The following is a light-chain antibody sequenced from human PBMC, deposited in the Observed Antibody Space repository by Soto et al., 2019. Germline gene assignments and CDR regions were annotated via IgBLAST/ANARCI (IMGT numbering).Light chain of an antibody. CDR2: GAS. CDR1: QSVSSSN. V-gene: IGKV3-15*01. J-gene: IGKJ1*01. Sequence: EIVLTQSPGTLSLSPGERATLSCRASQSVSSSNLAWYQQKPGQAPSLLIYGASTRATGIPARFSGSGSGTEFTLTISSLQSEDFAVYYCQQYNNWPQTFGQGTKVDIK. CDR3: QQYNNWPQT.